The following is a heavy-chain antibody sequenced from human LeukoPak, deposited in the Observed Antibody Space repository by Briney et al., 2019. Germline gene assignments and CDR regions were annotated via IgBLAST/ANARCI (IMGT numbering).Heavy chain of an antibody. CDR1: GFTFSKYW. J-gene: IGHJ4*02. V-gene: IGHV3-74*01. CDR3: ATEQWLAPPPDS. D-gene: IGHD6-19*01. Sequence: PGGALRLSCAASGFTFSKYWMLWVRQAPAKGLESVSRINTDGTVTTYADSLKGRFTASRDNADNTMFLQMNSVRDEDTAVYYCATEQWLAPPPDSWGQGTPVTVSS. CDR2: INTDGTVT.